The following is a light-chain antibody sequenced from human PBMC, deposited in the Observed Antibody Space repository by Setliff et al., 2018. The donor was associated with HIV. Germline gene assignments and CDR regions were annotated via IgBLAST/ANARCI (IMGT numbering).Light chain of an antibody. CDR1: SSDVGGYNF. CDR2: DVS. Sequence: QSALTQTASVSGSPGQSITISCTGTSSDVGGYNFVSWYQQFPGKAPKLMIYDVSKRPSGVPDRFSGSKSGNTASLTISGLQAEDEADYYCCSYAGSYRVFGTGTKVTVL. J-gene: IGLJ1*01. CDR3: CSYAGSYRV. V-gene: IGLV2-11*01.